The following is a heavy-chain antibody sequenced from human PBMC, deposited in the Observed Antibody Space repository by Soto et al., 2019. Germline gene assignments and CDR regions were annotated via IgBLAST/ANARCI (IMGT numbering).Heavy chain of an antibody. J-gene: IGHJ4*02. CDR1: GFTFTNYW. V-gene: IGHV3-74*01. Sequence: EVQLVQSGGGSVQPGGSLRLSCAASGFTFTNYWMHWVRQVPGKGLVWVSRIDGVGTGTSYSDSVRGRFTISRDNAENMLYLQMNSRRAEDTAVYYCTTVFEDWGQGTLVTVSS. CDR3: TTVFED. CDR2: IDGVGTGT.